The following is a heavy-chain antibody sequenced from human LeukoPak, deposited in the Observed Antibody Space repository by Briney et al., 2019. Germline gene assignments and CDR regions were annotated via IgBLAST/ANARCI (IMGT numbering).Heavy chain of an antibody. J-gene: IGHJ4*02. D-gene: IGHD1-1*01. CDR2: ISDDGTQK. V-gene: IGHV3-30*18. CDR3: AKAMEKNFDY. Sequence: GMSLRLSCAASGFTFSNYGFHWVRQAPGKGLEWVAVISDDGTQKKYADSVKGRFTISRDSLKNTLYLQMDSLRADDTAVYYCAKAMEKNFDYWGQGTLVTVSS. CDR1: GFTFSNYG.